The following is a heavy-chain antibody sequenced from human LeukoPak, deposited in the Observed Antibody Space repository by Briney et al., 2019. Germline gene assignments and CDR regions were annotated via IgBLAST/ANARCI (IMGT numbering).Heavy chain of an antibody. CDR3: AKGTKPVMTIPDY. J-gene: IGHJ4*02. V-gene: IGHV1-69*13. Sequence: GASVKVSCNASGGTFSSYAISWVRQAPGQGLEWMGGIIPIFGTANYAQKFQGRVTITADESTSTAYMELSSLRSEDTAVYYCAKGTKPVMTIPDYWGQGILVTVSS. D-gene: IGHD1/OR15-1a*01. CDR2: IIPIFGTA. CDR1: GGTFSSYA.